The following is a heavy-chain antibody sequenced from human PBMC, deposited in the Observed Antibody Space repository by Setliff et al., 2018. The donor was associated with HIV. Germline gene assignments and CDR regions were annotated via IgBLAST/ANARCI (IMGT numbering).Heavy chain of an antibody. V-gene: IGHV4-34*01. D-gene: IGHD1-1*01. CDR3: ARGASTRDLDY. Sequence: SETLSLTCAVYGGSFSGYYWTWIRQPPGKGLEWIGEINHSGSTNYNPSLKSRVTMSVDTSKNQFSLKLSSVTAADTAVYYCARGASTRDLDYWGQGTLVTVSS. J-gene: IGHJ4*02. CDR1: GGSFSGYY. CDR2: INHSGST.